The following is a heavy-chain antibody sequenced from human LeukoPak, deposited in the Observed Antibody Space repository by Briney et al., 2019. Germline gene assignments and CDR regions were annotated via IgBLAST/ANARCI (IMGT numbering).Heavy chain of an antibody. CDR1: GFTFSSYA. J-gene: IGHJ3*02. Sequence: GGSLRLSCAAAGFTFSSYAMSWVRQAPGKGLEWVSAISGSGGSTYYADSVRGRFTISRDHSKNTLYLQMNNLRAEDTAVYYCAKELTCIAVAGTLGAFEIWGQGTMVTVSS. CDR2: ISGSGGST. V-gene: IGHV3-23*01. D-gene: IGHD6-19*01. CDR3: AKELTCIAVAGTLGAFEI.